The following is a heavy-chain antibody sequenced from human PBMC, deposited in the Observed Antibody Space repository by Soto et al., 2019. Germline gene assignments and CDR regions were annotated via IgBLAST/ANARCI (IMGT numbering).Heavy chain of an antibody. D-gene: IGHD3-10*01. Sequence: SETLSLTCAVYVGSFSGYYWSWIRQPPEKGLEWIGEINHSGSTNYNPSLKSRVTISVDTSKNQFSLKLSSVTAADTAVYYCARGARDYYGSGSYAPSFYYYMDVWGKGTTVTVSS. J-gene: IGHJ6*03. CDR2: INHSGST. CDR1: VGSFSGYY. V-gene: IGHV4-34*01. CDR3: ARGARDYYGSGSYAPSFYYYMDV.